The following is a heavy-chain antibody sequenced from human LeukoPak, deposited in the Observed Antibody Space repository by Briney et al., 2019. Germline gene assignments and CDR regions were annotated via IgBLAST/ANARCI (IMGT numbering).Heavy chain of an antibody. Sequence: GGSLRLSCAASGFTFSSYGMHWVRQAPGKGLEWVAVISYDGSNKYYADSVKGRFTISRDNSKNTLYLQMNSLRAEDTAVYYCAKAPRIAAAGIDYWGQGTLVTVSS. CDR2: ISYDGSNK. J-gene: IGHJ4*02. V-gene: IGHV3-30*18. D-gene: IGHD6-13*01. CDR1: GFTFSSYG. CDR3: AKAPRIAAAGIDY.